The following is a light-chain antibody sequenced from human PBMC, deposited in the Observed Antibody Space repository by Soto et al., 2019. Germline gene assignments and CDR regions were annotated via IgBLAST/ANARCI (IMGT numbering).Light chain of an antibody. CDR1: QSISSR. Sequence: DIQMTQSPSTLSASVGDRVTITCRASQSISSRLAWYQQKLGRAPRLLIYEASSLESGVPSRFSGSGYGTEFTLTISRLESEDFAVYYCQQYGSSLSITFGQGTRLEIK. V-gene: IGKV1-5*01. CDR3: QQYGSSLSIT. J-gene: IGKJ5*01. CDR2: EAS.